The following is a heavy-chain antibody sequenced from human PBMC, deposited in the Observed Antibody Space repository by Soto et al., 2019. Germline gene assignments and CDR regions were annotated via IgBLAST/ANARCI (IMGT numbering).Heavy chain of an antibody. V-gene: IGHV3-74*01. CDR1: GFAFSTHW. D-gene: IGHD1-26*01. Sequence: GGSLRLSCAASGFAFSTHWMHWVRQAPGKGLVWVSRINTDGSATNYADFVKGRFTVSRDNAKNTLYLQMNSLRAEDTAVYFCAGSLLWPLDRNYWGQGTLVTVSS. CDR3: AGSLLWPLDRNY. CDR2: INTDGSAT. J-gene: IGHJ4*02.